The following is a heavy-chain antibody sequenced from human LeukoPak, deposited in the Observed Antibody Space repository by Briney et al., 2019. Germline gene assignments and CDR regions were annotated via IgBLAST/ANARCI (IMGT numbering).Heavy chain of an antibody. CDR1: GGSFSGYY. V-gene: IGHV4-34*01. Sequence: SETLSLTCAVYGGSFSGYYWSWIRQPPGKGLEWIGEINHSGSTNYNPSLKSRVTISVDTSKNQFSLKLSPVTAADTAVYYCARGGPRRTMVRGSNDYWGQGTLVTVSS. CDR3: ARGGPRRTMVRGSNDY. J-gene: IGHJ4*02. D-gene: IGHD3-10*01. CDR2: INHSGST.